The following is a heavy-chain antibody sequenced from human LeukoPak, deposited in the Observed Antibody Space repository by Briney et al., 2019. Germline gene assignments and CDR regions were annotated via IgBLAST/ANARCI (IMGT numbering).Heavy chain of an antibody. CDR3: ARYRRYYYDSSGYYDNWFDP. J-gene: IGHJ5*02. CDR1: GCTFSSYA. Sequence: PVKVSCKASGCTFSSYAISWVRQAPGQGLEWMGGIIPIFVTANYAQNFQGRVTIIADESTSTAYMELSSLRSEDTAVYYCARYRRYYYDSSGYYDNWFDPWGQGTLVTASS. V-gene: IGHV1-69*01. D-gene: IGHD3-22*01. CDR2: IIPIFVTA.